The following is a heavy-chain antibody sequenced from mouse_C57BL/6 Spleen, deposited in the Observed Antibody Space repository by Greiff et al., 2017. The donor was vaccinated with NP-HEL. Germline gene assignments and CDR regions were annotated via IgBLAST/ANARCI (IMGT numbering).Heavy chain of an antibody. CDR3: TPYYSNYGFAD. CDR2: IDPEDGDT. CDR1: GFNIKDYY. Sequence: VQLQQSGAELVRPGASVKLSCTASGFNIKDYYMHWVKQRPEQGLEWIGRIDPEDGDTEYAPKFQGKATMTADTSSNTAYLQLSSLTSEDAAVYYCTPYYSNYGFADWGQGTLVTVSA. J-gene: IGHJ3*01. V-gene: IGHV14-1*01. D-gene: IGHD2-5*01.